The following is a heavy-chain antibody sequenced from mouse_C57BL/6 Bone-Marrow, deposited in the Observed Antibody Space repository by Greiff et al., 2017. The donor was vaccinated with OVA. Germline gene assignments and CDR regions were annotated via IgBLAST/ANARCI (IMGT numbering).Heavy chain of an antibody. V-gene: IGHV5-6*01. CDR2: ISSGGSYT. D-gene: IGHD2-5*01. J-gene: IGHJ3*01. Sequence: EVKLVESGGDLVKPGGSLKLSCAASGFTFSSYGLSWVRQTPDKRLEWVATISSGGSYTYYPDSVKGRFTIYRDNAKNTLYLQMSSRKSEDTAMYYCARLYSNYVGWFAYWGQGTLVTVSA. CDR1: GFTFSSYG. CDR3: ARLYSNYVGWFAY.